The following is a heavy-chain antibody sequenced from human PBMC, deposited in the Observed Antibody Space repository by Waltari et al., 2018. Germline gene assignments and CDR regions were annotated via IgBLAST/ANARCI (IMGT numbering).Heavy chain of an antibody. CDR2: IYCSGST. CDR3: ARGLSQYGATTGFDY. J-gene: IGHJ4*02. Sequence: QVQLQDSGPGLVKPSGTLSLTCVVSGDSLNTNPRWSWVRQAPGKGLEWIGQIYCSGSTIYNPSVKSRVTISADNSKNQFSLTLKSVTAADTALYFCARGLSQYGATTGFDYWGQGTRVSVSS. D-gene: IGHD3-9*01. V-gene: IGHV4-4*02. CDR1: GDSLNTNPR.